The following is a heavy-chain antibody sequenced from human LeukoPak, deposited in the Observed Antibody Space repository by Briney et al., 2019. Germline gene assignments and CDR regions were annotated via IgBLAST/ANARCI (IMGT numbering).Heavy chain of an antibody. CDR3: AREGDYGSGSYYGKYYYYYMDV. J-gene: IGHJ6*03. Sequence: SETLSLTCTVSGGSISSSSYYWGWIRQPPGKGLEWIGSIYYSGSTYYNPSLKSRVTISVDTSKNQFSLKLSSVTAADTAVYYCAREGDYGSGSYYGKYYYYYMDVWGKGTTVTISS. V-gene: IGHV4-39*07. CDR2: IYYSGST. CDR1: GGSISSSSYY. D-gene: IGHD3-10*01.